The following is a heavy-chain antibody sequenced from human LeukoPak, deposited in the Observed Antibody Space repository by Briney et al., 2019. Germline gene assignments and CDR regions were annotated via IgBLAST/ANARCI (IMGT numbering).Heavy chain of an antibody. CDR2: IYHSGST. CDR3: AREASDFWSGYYFGLPQNNWFDP. J-gene: IGHJ5*02. CDR1: GFTFSSYEM. V-gene: IGHV4-4*02. Sequence: GSLRLSCAASGFTFSSYEMNWVRQAPGKGLEWIGEIYHSGSTNYNPSLKSRVTISVDKSKNQFSLKLSSVTAADTAVYYCAREASDFWSGYYFGLPQNNWFDPWGQGTLVTVSS. D-gene: IGHD3-3*01.